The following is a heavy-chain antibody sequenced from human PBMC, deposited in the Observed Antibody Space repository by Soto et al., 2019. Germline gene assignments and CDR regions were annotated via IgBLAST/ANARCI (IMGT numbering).Heavy chain of an antibody. V-gene: IGHV1-3*01. J-gene: IGHJ3*02. Sequence: ASVKVSCKATGYTFSAYTMNWVRQAPGQSLEWMGWINAGSGNTKYSQNFQGRVSITRDTSASTVYMELTGLTSEDTAVYYCARDTETLGPRANDALDIWGQGTMVTV. CDR1: GYTFSAYT. D-gene: IGHD3-3*02. CDR2: INAGSGNT. CDR3: ARDTETLGPRANDALDI.